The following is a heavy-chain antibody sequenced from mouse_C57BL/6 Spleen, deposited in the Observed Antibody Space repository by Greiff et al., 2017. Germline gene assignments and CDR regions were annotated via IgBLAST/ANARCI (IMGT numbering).Heavy chain of an antibody. CDR2: IRNKANNHAT. CDR3: TATIYYGNYGDY. Sequence: EVKVVESGGGLVQPGGSMKLSCAASGFTFSDAWMDWVRQSPEKGLEWVAEIRNKANNHATYYAESVRGRFTISRDDSKSSVYLQMNSLRAEDTGIYYCTATIYYGNYGDYWGQGTTLTVSS. D-gene: IGHD2-1*01. V-gene: IGHV6-6*01. CDR1: GFTFSDAW. J-gene: IGHJ2*01.